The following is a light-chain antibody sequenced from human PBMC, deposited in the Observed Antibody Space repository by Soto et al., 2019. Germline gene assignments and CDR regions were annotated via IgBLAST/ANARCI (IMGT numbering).Light chain of an antibody. CDR2: AAS. CDR3: QKYNNVPWT. J-gene: IGKJ1*01. Sequence: DIQMTQSPSSLSASVGDRVTITCRASQGISIYLAWYQQKPGKAPNLLIYAASTLQSGVPSRFSGSGSGTDFTLPISSLQPEDVATYYCQKYNNVPWTFGQGTKVEIK. V-gene: IGKV1-27*01. CDR1: QGISIY.